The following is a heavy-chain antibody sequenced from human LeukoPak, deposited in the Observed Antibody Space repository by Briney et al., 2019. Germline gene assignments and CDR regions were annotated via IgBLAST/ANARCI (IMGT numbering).Heavy chain of an antibody. CDR2: IRDSGNII. CDR1: PFNLNSFQ. J-gene: IGHJ4*02. Sequence: GGSLRLSRPAHPFNLNSFQMTLARQAPGKGPEPDSDIRDSGNIIYHADSVKCRFTISRDNSTNALYLPMNILRLGDTAVSYCARDIFAVVHSGYFDHWGQGTLVTVSS. CDR3: ARDIFAVVHSGYFDH. V-gene: IGHV3-48*03. D-gene: IGHD3-3*02.